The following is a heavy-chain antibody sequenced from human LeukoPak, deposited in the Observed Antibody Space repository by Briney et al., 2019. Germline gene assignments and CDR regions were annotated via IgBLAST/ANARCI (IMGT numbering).Heavy chain of an antibody. CDR2: IRSKANSYAT. J-gene: IGHJ4*02. V-gene: IGHV3-73*01. CDR3: TRLRWELSDY. Sequence: GGSLRLSCAASGFTFSGSAMHWVRQASGKGLEWVGRIRSKANSYATAYAASVKGRFTISRDDSKNTAYLQMNSLKTEGTAVYYCTRLRWELSDYWGQGTLVTVSS. D-gene: IGHD1-26*01. CDR1: GFTFSGSA.